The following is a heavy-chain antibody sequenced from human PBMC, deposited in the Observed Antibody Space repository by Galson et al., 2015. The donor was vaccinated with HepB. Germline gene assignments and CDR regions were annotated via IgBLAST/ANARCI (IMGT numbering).Heavy chain of an antibody. CDR3: ARGGYDSSGYHFDY. J-gene: IGHJ4*02. CDR2: INHSGST. V-gene: IGHV4-34*01. Sequence: LSLTCAVYGGSFSGYYWSWIRQPPGKGLEWIGEINHSGSTNYNPSLKSRVTISVDTSKNQFSLKLSSVTAADTAVYYCARGGYDSSGYHFDYWGQGTLVTVSS. CDR1: GGSFSGYY. D-gene: IGHD3-22*01.